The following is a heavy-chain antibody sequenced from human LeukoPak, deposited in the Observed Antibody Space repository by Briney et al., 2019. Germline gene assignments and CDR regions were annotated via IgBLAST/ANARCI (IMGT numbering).Heavy chain of an antibody. V-gene: IGHV3-74*01. CDR1: GFTFSSYW. CDR3: SGGGSITLAGY. Sequence: GGSLRLSCTASGFTFSSYWMHWVRQPPGKGLVWVSRINSDGSSTSYADSVKGRFTISRDNAKNTLFLQMNSLRAEDTAVYYCSGGGSITLAGYWGQGTLVTVSS. CDR2: INSDGSST. J-gene: IGHJ4*02. D-gene: IGHD3-10*01.